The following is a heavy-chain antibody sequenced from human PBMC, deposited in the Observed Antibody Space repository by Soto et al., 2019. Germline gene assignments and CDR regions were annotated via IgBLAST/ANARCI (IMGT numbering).Heavy chain of an antibody. V-gene: IGHV3-7*01. J-gene: IGHJ6*03. CDR2: IKQDGSEK. D-gene: IGHD1-26*01. CDR1: GFPLMPSC. Sequence: GVSLRISGASSGFPLMPSCINCVRQAPWKGLEWVANIKQDGSEKYYVDSVKGRFFISRDNAKNSLYLQINSLRAEDTAVYYCARDDVDSGLYHYCMEVWGKGPMVTVSS. CDR3: ARDDVDSGLYHYCMEV.